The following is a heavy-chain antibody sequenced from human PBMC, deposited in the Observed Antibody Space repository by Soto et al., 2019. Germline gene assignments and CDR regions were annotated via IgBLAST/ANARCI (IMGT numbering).Heavy chain of an antibody. CDR3: ARDVGLQHDTGYYDFWSGKNNWFDP. V-gene: IGHV4-59*11. CDR2: ISYSGST. Sequence: ETLSLTCTVSGGSISGHYWSWIRQPPGKGLQYIGYISYSGSTNYNPSLKSRVTISVDTSNNQFSLRLSSVTAADTAVYYCARDVGLQHDTGYYDFWSGKNNWFDPWGQGTLVTVSS. D-gene: IGHD3-3*01. CDR1: GGSISGHY. J-gene: IGHJ5*02.